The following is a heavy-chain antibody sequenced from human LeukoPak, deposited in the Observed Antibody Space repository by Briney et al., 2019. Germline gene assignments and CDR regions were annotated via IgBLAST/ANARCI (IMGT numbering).Heavy chain of an antibody. CDR3: ARGSRFLDY. V-gene: IGHV1-46*01. CDR1: GYTFTSDY. CDR2: INPSGGRT. D-gene: IGHD3-3*01. Sequence: ASVKVSCKASGYTFTSDYIHWVRQAPGQGFEWLGIINPSGGRTTYGQNFQGRVTMTRDTSTSTVYMELSSLRSEDTAVYYCARGSRFLDYWGQGTLVTVSS. J-gene: IGHJ4*02.